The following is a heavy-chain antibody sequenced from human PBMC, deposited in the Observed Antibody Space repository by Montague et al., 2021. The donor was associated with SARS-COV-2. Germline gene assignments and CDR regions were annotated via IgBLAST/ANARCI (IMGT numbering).Heavy chain of an antibody. Sequence: SLRLSCAASGFTFSSYGMHWVRQAPGKGLEWVAVIWYDGSNKYYADSVKGRFTISRDNSKNTLYLQMNSLRAEDTAVYYCARDRIKYGPYNWFDPWGQGTLVTVSS. D-gene: IGHD4-17*01. J-gene: IGHJ5*02. CDR3: ARDRIKYGPYNWFDP. V-gene: IGHV3-33*01. CDR1: GFTFSSYG. CDR2: IWYDGSNK.